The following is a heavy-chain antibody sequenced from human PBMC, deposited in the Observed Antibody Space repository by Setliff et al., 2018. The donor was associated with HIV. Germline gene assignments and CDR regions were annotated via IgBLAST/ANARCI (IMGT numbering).Heavy chain of an antibody. CDR3: ARVLAGLNWFDP. J-gene: IGHJ5*02. Sequence: ASVKVSCKASGYTFSDYYIHWVRQAPGQGLEWMGWISPNRGATNFARKFLGRVTMTRDTSISTAYLELSSLTSDDTAVYYCARVLAGLNWFDPWGQGTLVTVSS. V-gene: IGHV1-2*02. D-gene: IGHD2-15*01. CDR1: GYTFSDYY. CDR2: ISPNRGAT.